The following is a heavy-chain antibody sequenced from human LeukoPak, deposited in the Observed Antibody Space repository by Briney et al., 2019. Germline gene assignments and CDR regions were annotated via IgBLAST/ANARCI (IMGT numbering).Heavy chain of an antibody. CDR3: ARVWGSGSYYFNWFDP. J-gene: IGHJ5*02. D-gene: IGHD3-10*01. V-gene: IGHV4-34*01. Sequence: PSETLSLTCTVSDVSISNYYWSWIRQPPGKGLEWIGEINHSGSTNYNPSLKSRVTISVDTSKNQFSLKLSSVTAADTAVYYCARVWGSGSYYFNWFDPWGQGTLVTVSS. CDR1: DVSISNYY. CDR2: INHSGST.